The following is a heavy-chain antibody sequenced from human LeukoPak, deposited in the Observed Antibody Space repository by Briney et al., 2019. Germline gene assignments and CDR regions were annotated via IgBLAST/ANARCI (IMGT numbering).Heavy chain of an antibody. CDR1: GFTVSRNY. V-gene: IGHV3-53*01. CDR2: IYSGGST. J-gene: IGHJ4*02. Sequence: GGSLRLSCVASGFTVSRNYMSWVRQAPGKGLEWVSVIYSGGSTYYADSVKGRFTISRDNSKNTLYLQMNSLRAEDTAVYYCTVTSGGFADYWGQGTLVTVSS. CDR3: TVTSGGFADY. D-gene: IGHD2-21*02.